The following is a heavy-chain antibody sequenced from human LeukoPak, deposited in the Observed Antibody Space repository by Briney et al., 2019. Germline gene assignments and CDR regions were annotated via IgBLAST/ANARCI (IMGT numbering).Heavy chain of an antibody. CDR3: AQTEYYDSSGYYYFDY. CDR1: GGTFISYA. V-gene: IGHV1-69*13. CDR2: IIPIFGTA. D-gene: IGHD3-22*01. J-gene: IGHJ4*02. Sequence: SVKVSCKASGGTFISYAISWVRQAPGQGLEWMGGIIPIFGTANYAQKFQGRVTITADESTSTAYMELSSLRSEDTAVYYCAQTEYYDSSGYYYFDYWGQGTLVTVSS.